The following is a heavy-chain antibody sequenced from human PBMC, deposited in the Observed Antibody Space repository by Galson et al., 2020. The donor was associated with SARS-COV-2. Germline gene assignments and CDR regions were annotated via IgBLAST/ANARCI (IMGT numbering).Heavy chain of an antibody. D-gene: IGHD3-16*01. V-gene: IGHV4-59*11. CDR1: GGSISSHY. Sequence: SETLSLTCTVSGGSISSHYWSWIRQPPGKGLEWIGYIYYSGSTNYNPSLKSRVTISVDTSKNQFSLKLSSVTAVDTAVYYCARAKLVWGNWFDPWGQGTLVTVSS. CDR2: IYYSGST. CDR3: ARAKLVWGNWFDP. J-gene: IGHJ5*02.